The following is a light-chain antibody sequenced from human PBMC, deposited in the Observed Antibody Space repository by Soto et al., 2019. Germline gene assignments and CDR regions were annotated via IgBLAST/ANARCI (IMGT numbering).Light chain of an antibody. Sequence: QSVLTQPPSASGTPGQRVTISCSGRSANIGNNYVCWYQQLPGTAPKLIIYDVTKRPSGVPDRFSGSSSGNTASLTISGLQAEDEADYFCCSYAGSYSYVFGTGTKVTVL. CDR3: CSYAGSYSYV. CDR2: DVT. V-gene: IGLV1-47*02. CDR1: SANIGNNY. J-gene: IGLJ1*01.